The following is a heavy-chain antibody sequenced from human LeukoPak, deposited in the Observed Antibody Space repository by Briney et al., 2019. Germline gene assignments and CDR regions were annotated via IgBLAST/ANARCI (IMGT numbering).Heavy chain of an antibody. CDR1: GGSISSSSYY. D-gene: IGHD4-23*01. V-gene: IGHV4-39*07. CDR2: IYYSGST. Sequence: SETLSLTCTVSGGSISSSSYYWGWIRQPPGKGLEWIGSIYYSGSTYYNPSLKSRVTISVDTSKNQFSLKLSSVTAADTAVYCCARVTPRHMVGAGFDYWGQGTLVTVSS. J-gene: IGHJ4*02. CDR3: ARVTPRHMVGAGFDY.